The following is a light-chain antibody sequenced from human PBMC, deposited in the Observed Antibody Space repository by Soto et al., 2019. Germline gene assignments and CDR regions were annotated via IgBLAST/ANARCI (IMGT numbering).Light chain of an antibody. CDR1: QTINNN. V-gene: IGKV1-39*01. CDR3: QQSFRTSYT. J-gene: IGKJ2*01. CDR2: SAS. Sequence: DIPMTQSPSSLSASVGDRVTITCRASQTINNNLNWYQQKPGQAPNLLIYSASDFQSGVDLRFSGSGFGTAATLTISGVQPEEFATYYCQQSFRTSYTFGQGTDLEI.